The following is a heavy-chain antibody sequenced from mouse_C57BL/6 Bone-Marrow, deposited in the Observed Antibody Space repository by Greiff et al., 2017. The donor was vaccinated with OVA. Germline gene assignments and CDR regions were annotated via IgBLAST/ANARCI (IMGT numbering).Heavy chain of an antibody. Sequence: DVQLQESVAELVRPGASVKLSCTASGFNIKNSYMHWVKQRPEQGLEWIGRIDPANGNTKYAPKFQGKATMTADTSSNTAYLQLSSLTSEDTASYCCAGYWYFDDWGKGTTVTVSS. CDR2: IDPANGNT. J-gene: IGHJ1*03. V-gene: IGHV14-3*01. CDR3: AGYWYFDD. CDR1: GFNIKNSY.